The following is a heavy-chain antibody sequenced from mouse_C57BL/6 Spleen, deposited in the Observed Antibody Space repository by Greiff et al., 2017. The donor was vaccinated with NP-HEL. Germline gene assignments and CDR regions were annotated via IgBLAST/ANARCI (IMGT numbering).Heavy chain of an antibody. V-gene: IGHV1-76*01. CDR1: GYTFTDYY. CDR2: IYPGSGNT. CDR3: ARNGL. J-gene: IGHJ3*01. Sequence: VHLVESGAELVRPGASVKLSCKASGYTFTDYYINWVKQRPGQGLEWIARIYPGSGNTYYNEKFKGKATLTAEKSSSTAYMQLSSLTSEDSAVYFCARNGLWGQGTLVTVSA. D-gene: IGHD2-13*01.